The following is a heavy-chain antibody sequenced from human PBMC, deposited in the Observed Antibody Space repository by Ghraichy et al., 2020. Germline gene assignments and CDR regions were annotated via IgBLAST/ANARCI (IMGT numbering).Heavy chain of an antibody. V-gene: IGHV6-1*01. CDR3: ARVRFENWNYHDAFDI. CDR2: TYYRSKWYN. CDR1: GDSVSSNSAA. Sequence: SCAISGDSVSSNSAAWNWIRQSPSRGLEWLGRTYYRSKWYNDYAVSVKSRITINPDTSKNQFSLQLNSVTPEDTAVYYCARVRFENWNYHDAFDIWGQGTMVTVSS. D-gene: IGHD1-7*01. J-gene: IGHJ3*02.